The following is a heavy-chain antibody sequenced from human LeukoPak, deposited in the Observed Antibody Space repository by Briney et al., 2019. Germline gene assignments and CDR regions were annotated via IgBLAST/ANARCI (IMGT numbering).Heavy chain of an antibody. CDR2: IYYSGST. CDR3: ARGSSSWYLDP. CDR1: GGSISSGGYY. Sequence: PSETLSLTCTVSGGSISSGGYYWSWIRQHPGKGLEWIGYIYYSGSTYYNPSLKSRVTISVDTSKNQFSLKLSSVTAADTAVYYCARGSSSWYLDPWGQGTLVTVSS. V-gene: IGHV4-31*03. D-gene: IGHD6-13*01. J-gene: IGHJ5*02.